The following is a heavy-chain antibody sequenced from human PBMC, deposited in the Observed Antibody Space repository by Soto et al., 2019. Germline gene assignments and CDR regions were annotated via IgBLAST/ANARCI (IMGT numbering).Heavy chain of an antibody. CDR2: MNPNSGNT. Sequence: QVQLVQSGAEVKKPGASVKVSCKASGYTFTSYDINWVRQAPGQGLEWMGWMNPNSGNTGYAQKFQGRVTMTRNTSISTAYMELSSLRSEDTAVYYCARFPGYYYYYYMDVWGKGTTVTVSS. CDR3: ARFPGYYYYYYMDV. CDR1: GYTFTSYD. V-gene: IGHV1-8*01. J-gene: IGHJ6*03.